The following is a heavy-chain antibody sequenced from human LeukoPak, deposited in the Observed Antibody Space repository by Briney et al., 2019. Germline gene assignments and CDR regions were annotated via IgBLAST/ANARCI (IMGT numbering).Heavy chain of an antibody. V-gene: IGHV5-51*01. J-gene: IGHJ3*02. Sequence: GESLKISCKGSGYSFTTHWIACVRQMPGKGLEWMGIIYPGDSDTKYSPSLQGQVTISVDNSIYTAYLRWNALKASDTAIYYCARGSQAAGNDAFDIWSQGTIVTVSS. D-gene: IGHD1-26*01. CDR2: IYPGDSDT. CDR3: ARGSQAAGNDAFDI. CDR1: GYSFTTHW.